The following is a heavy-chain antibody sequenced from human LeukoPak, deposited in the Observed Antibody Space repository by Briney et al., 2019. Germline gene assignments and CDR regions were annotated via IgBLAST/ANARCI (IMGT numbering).Heavy chain of an antibody. CDR1: GFSFDGYD. V-gene: IGHV3-9*01. Sequence: GGSLRLSCAASGFSFDGYDMHWVRQAPGKGLEWVSGISWNSGSIGYADSVKGRFTISRDNAKNSLYLQMNSLRAEDTALYYCAKGRYIAVAGRGDYFDGWGQGTLVTVSS. D-gene: IGHD6-19*01. CDR2: ISWNSGSI. J-gene: IGHJ4*02. CDR3: AKGRYIAVAGRGDYFDG.